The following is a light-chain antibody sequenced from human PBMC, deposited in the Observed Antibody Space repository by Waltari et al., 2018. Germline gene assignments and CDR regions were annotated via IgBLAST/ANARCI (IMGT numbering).Light chain of an antibody. V-gene: IGLV3-25*03. CDR1: ELPKQY. Sequence: SYELTQPPSVSVSPGQTAKIPCSGDELPKQYAYWYQQRPGQAPVLVIYKDTERHSGIPERISGSSSGTTVTLTISGVQAEDEADYYCHSTHSNYWVFGGGTKLTVL. J-gene: IGLJ3*02. CDR3: HSTHSNYWV. CDR2: KDT.